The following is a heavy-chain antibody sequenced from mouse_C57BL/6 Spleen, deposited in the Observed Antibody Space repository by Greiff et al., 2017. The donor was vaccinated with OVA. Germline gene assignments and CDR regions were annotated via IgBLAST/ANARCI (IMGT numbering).Heavy chain of an antibody. CDR3: ARELITTVVAPYFDV. V-gene: IGHV3-6*01. J-gene: IGHJ1*03. CDR1: GYSITSGYY. D-gene: IGHD1-1*01. CDR2: ISYDGSN. Sequence: EVKLQESGPGLVKPSQSLSLTCSVTGYSITSGYYWNWIRQFPGNKLEWMGYISYDGSNNYNPSLKNRISITRDTSKNQFFLKLNSVTTEDTATYYWARELITTVVAPYFDVWGTGTTVTVSS.